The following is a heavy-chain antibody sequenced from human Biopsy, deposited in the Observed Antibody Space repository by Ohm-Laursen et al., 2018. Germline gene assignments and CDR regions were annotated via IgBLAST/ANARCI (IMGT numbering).Heavy chain of an antibody. CDR3: ASFVVGGGGVGA. CDR2: RSYSGSTGYSGSA. J-gene: IGHJ4*02. CDR1: GDSVSSGSHH. Sequence: SDTLSLTCGVSGDSVSSGSHHWSWIRQSPGNGLEWIGERSYSGSTGYSGSANDNPSLKSRITISADTSRNEFSLRLASVTAADTAVYYCASFVVGGGGVGARGQGTLVTVSS. V-gene: IGHV4-61*01. D-gene: IGHD3-16*01.